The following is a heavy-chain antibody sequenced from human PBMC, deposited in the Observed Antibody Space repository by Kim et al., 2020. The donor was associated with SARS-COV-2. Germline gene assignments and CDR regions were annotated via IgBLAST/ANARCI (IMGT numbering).Heavy chain of an antibody. Sequence: DGTLVPYADSVKGGFIISRGNSKNTLYLQMNSLRADDTAVYYCAAALGEYWGQGTLVTVSS. CDR2: DGTLV. CDR3: AAALGEY. V-gene: IGHV3-74*03. J-gene: IGHJ4*02.